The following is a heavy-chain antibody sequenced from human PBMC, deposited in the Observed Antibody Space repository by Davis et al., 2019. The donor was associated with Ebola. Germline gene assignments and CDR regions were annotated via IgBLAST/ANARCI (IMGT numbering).Heavy chain of an antibody. CDR2: IYDDKGNT. CDR3: ARSELRFLPRYFDL. D-gene: IGHD3-3*01. CDR1: GYTFSRYG. Sequence: ASVKVSCKASGYTFSRYGISWVRQAPGQGLEWMGWIYDDKGNTNYAQKFQGRVTMTTDTSTNTAYMELRSLRSNDTAVYYCARSELRFLPRYFDLWGRGSLVTVSS. V-gene: IGHV1-18*01. J-gene: IGHJ2*01.